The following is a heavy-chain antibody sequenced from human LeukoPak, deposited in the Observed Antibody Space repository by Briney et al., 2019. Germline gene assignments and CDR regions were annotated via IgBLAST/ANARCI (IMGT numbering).Heavy chain of an antibody. Sequence: SETLSLTCAVYGGSFSGYYWSWIRQPPGKGLEWIGYIYYSGSTNYNPSLKSRVTISVDTSKNQFSLKLSSVTAADTAVYYCARVAGIAAAGRFDYWGQGTLVTVSS. V-gene: IGHV4-59*01. CDR3: ARVAGIAAAGRFDY. CDR2: IYYSGST. J-gene: IGHJ4*02. CDR1: GGSFSGYY. D-gene: IGHD6-13*01.